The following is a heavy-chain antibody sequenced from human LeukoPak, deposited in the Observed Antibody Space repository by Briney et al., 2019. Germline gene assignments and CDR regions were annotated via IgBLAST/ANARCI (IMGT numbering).Heavy chain of an antibody. Sequence: SETLSLTCAVYGGSFSGYYWSWIRQPPGKGLEWIGYIYYSGSTYYNPSLKSRVTISVDTSKNQFSLELSSVTAADTAVYYCASPPRRGSRPSYWGQGTLVTVSS. CDR3: ASPPRRGSRPSY. J-gene: IGHJ4*02. CDR2: IYYSGST. D-gene: IGHD3-10*01. V-gene: IGHV4-30-4*08. CDR1: GGSFSGYY.